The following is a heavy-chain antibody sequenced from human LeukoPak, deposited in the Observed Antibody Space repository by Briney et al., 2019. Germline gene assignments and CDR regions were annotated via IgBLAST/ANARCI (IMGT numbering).Heavy chain of an antibody. Sequence: SETLSLTCTVSGGSFSSSSYHWGWIRQPPGKGLEWIGSIYASGRTNYSPSLQSRLTISIDTSKNQFSLKLSSVTAADSAVYYCARAVDSSGYQHKGFGPWGQGTLVTVSS. CDR1: GGSFSSSSYH. D-gene: IGHD3-22*01. J-gene: IGHJ5*02. CDR2: IYASGRT. V-gene: IGHV4-39*07. CDR3: ARAVDSSGYQHKGFGP.